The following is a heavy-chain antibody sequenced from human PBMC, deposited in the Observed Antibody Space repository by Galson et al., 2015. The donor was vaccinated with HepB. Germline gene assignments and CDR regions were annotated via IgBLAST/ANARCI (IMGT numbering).Heavy chain of an antibody. CDR3: ARDGDQTYFDY. Sequence: SLRLSCAASGFTFSSYAMHWVRQAPGKGLEWVAVISYDGSNKYYADSVKGRFTISRDNSKNTLYLQMNSLRAEDTAVYYCARDGDQTYFDYWGQGTLVTVSS. CDR1: GFTFSSYA. D-gene: IGHD7-27*01. V-gene: IGHV3-30-3*01. CDR2: ISYDGSNK. J-gene: IGHJ4*02.